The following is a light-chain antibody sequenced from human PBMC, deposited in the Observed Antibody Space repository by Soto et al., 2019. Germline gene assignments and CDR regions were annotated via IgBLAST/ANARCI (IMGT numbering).Light chain of an antibody. V-gene: IGKV1-33*01. Sequence: DIQMTQSPSSLSASVGDRVTITCQASQDITLYLNWYQHKPGKAPNLLIHDVSTLETGVPARFSGRGSGTTFTLTIINLQPEDVATYYCQQYDSRPNTFGQGTRWISN. CDR2: DVS. CDR1: QDITLY. CDR3: QQYDSRPNT. J-gene: IGKJ2*01.